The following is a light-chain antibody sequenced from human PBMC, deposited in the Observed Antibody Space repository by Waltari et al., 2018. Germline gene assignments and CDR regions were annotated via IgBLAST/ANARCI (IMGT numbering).Light chain of an antibody. V-gene: IGKV1-5*03. CDR1: QSISTW. CDR2: KAS. J-gene: IGKJ1*01. Sequence: DIQMTQSPSTLSASVGDRLSITCRASQSISTWLAWYQQKPGKAPKLLIYKASTLESGVPSRFSGSESGTEFTLTISSLQPDDCATYYCQQYHSYRTFGQGTKVEIK. CDR3: QQYHSYRT.